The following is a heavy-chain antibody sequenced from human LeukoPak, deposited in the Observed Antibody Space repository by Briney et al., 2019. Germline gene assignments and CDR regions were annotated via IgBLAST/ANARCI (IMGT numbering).Heavy chain of an antibody. V-gene: IGHV3-30*01. J-gene: IGHJ4*02. CDR1: GFTFSSYA. Sequence: SGGSLRLSCAASGFTFSSYAMHWVRQAPGKGLVWVAVISYDGSNKYYADSVKGRFTISRDNSKNTLYLQMNSLRAEDTAVYYCARVLTGTYDYWGQGTLVTVSS. CDR2: ISYDGSNK. CDR3: ARVLTGTYDY. D-gene: IGHD1-20*01.